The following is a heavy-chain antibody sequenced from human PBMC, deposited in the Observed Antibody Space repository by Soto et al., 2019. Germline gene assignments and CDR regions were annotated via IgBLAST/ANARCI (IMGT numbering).Heavy chain of an antibody. V-gene: IGHV4-30-4*01. CDR3: ARVDHRGYFSVLTDF. D-gene: IGHD3-10*02. CDR1: GGSINSADFA. Sequence: PSETLSLTCTVSGGSINSADFAWSWIRQPPGKGLEWIGYIFHGGSTYHNPSLRSRLTISIDTSNNQFSLKLSSVTAADTAVYYCARVDHRGYFSVLTDFWGQGILVTV. J-gene: IGHJ4*02. CDR2: IFHGGST.